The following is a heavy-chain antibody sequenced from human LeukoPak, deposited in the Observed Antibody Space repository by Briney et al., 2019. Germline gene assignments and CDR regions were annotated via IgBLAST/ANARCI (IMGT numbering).Heavy chain of an antibody. D-gene: IGHD5-24*01. CDR2: ISGSGGST. V-gene: IGHV3-23*01. Sequence: GSLRLSCAASGFTFSSYAMSWVRQAPGKGLEWVSAISGSGGSTYYADSVKGRFTISRDNSKNTLYLQMNSLRAEDTAVYYCATTTMATIFGDFDCWGQGTLVTVSS. J-gene: IGHJ4*02. CDR1: GFTFSSYA. CDR3: ATTTMATIFGDFDC.